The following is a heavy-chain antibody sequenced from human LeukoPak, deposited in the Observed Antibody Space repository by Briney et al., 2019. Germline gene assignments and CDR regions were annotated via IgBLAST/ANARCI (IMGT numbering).Heavy chain of an antibody. J-gene: IGHJ4*02. CDR1: GFTFSSYG. CDR3: AKGGYFHMFDY. D-gene: IGHD3-22*01. V-gene: IGHV3-23*01. CDR2: ISGSGGST. Sequence: GGSLRLSCAASGFTFSSYGMSSVRHAPGKGLEWVSAISGSGGSTYYADSVKGRFTISRDNSKNTLYLQMNSLRAEDTAVYYCAKGGYFHMFDYWGQGTLVTVSS.